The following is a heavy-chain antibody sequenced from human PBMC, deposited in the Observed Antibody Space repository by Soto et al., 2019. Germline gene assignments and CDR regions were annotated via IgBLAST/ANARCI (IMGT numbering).Heavy chain of an antibody. CDR1: GFTFSIYA. Sequence: LRLSCAASGFTFSIYAMSWVRQAPGKGLEWVSAISGSGGSTYYADSVKGRFTISRDNSKNTLYLQMNSLRAEDTAVYYCAKAMVRGVRGFDPWGQGTLVTVSS. J-gene: IGHJ5*02. V-gene: IGHV3-23*01. CDR3: AKAMVRGVRGFDP. CDR2: ISGSGGST. D-gene: IGHD3-10*01.